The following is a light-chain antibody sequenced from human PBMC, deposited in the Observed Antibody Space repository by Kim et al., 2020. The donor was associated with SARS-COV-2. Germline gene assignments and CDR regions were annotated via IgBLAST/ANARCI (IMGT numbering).Light chain of an antibody. Sequence: SSELTQDPAVSVALGQTVRITCQGDSLRSYYASWYQQKPGQAPVLVIYGKNNRPSGIPYRFSGSSSGNTASLTITGAPAEDEADYYCNSRDSSGNHWVFG. CDR2: GKN. CDR1: SLRSYY. V-gene: IGLV3-19*01. CDR3: NSRDSSGNHWV. J-gene: IGLJ3*02.